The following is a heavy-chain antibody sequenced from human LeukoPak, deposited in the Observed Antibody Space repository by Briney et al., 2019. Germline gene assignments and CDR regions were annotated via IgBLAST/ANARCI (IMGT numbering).Heavy chain of an antibody. V-gene: IGHV3-23*01. Sequence: GSLRLSCAASGFTFSSYAMSWVRQASGKGLGWVSAISGSGGSTYYADSVKGRFTISRDNSKNTLYLQMNSLRAEDTAVYYCAKYAGTMARGSMTRIDYWGQGTLVTVSS. D-gene: IGHD3-10*01. CDR1: GFTFSSYA. J-gene: IGHJ4*02. CDR3: AKYAGTMARGSMTRIDY. CDR2: ISGSGGST.